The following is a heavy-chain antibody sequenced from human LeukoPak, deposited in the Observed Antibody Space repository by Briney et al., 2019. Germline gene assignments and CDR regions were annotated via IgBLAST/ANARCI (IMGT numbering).Heavy chain of an antibody. J-gene: IGHJ4*02. CDR2: IYHSGST. Sequence: SGTLSLTCAVSGGSISSSNWWNWVRQPPGKGLEWIGEIYHSGSTNYNPSLKSRVTISVDKSKNQLSLKLSSVTAADTAVYYCTRATHIAAVYYFDYWGQGTLVTVSS. V-gene: IGHV4-4*02. CDR1: GGSISSSNW. CDR3: TRATHIAAVYYFDY. D-gene: IGHD6-13*01.